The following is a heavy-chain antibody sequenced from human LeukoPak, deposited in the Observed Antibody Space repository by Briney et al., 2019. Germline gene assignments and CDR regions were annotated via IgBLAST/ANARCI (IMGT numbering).Heavy chain of an antibody. CDR2: ISSSTSTI. CDR1: GFTFSSYS. J-gene: IGHJ4*02. V-gene: IGHV3-48*01. Sequence: GGSLRLSCAASGFTFSSYSMNWVRQAPGKGLEWVSYISSSTSTIYYADSVKGRFTISRDNSKNTLYLQMNSLRAEDTAVYYCAKAFVPHATSAYYFDYWGQGTLVTVSS. CDR3: AKAFVPHATSAYYFDY.